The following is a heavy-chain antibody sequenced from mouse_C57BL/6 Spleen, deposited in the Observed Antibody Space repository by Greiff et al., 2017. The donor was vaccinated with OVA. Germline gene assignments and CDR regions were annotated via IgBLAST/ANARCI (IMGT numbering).Heavy chain of an antibody. CDR3: ARSDGYPYYFDY. D-gene: IGHD2-3*01. J-gene: IGHJ2*01. CDR2: IYPGSGNT. V-gene: IGHV1-66*01. CDR1: GYSFTSYY. Sequence: QVQLQQSGPELVKPGASVKISCKASGYSFTSYYIHWVKQRPGQGLEWIGWIYPGSGNTKYNEKFKGKATLTADTSSSTAYMQLSSLTSEDSAVYYCARSDGYPYYFDYWGQGTTLTVSS.